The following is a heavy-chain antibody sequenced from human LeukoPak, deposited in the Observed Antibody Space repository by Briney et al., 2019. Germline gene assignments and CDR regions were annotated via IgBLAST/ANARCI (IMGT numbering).Heavy chain of an antibody. CDR1: LFTFSSYA. CDR2: INPSGGDT. Sequence: GGSLRLSCAASLFTFSSYAMTWVRQAPGKGLEWVSTINPSGGDTYYADSVRGRFTISRDNSKKTLYLQMDSLRAEDTDVYYCAKAYKYGSGSYYSFFDNWGQGTLVTVSS. V-gene: IGHV3-23*01. CDR3: AKAYKYGSGSYYSFFDN. J-gene: IGHJ4*02. D-gene: IGHD3-10*01.